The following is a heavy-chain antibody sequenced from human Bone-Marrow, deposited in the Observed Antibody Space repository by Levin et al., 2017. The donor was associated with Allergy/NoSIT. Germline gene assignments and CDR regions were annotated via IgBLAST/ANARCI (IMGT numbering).Heavy chain of an antibody. V-gene: IGHV5-51*01. CDR1: GYSFTSSW. CDR2: IYPRDSDT. D-gene: IGHD1-7*01. Sequence: GESLKISCKGSGYSFTSSWIGWVRQMPGKGLEWTGIIYPRDSDTRYSPSFQGQAPISVDKSITTAYLQWSSLQASDTAIYYWTRRAPNSFGTTGNWFDPWGQGTLVTVSS. CDR3: TRRAPNSFGTTGNWFDP. J-gene: IGHJ5*02.